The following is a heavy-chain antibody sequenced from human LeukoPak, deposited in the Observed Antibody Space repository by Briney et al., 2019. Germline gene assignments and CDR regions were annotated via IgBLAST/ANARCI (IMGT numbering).Heavy chain of an antibody. J-gene: IGHJ3*02. CDR1: GFTFSSYS. Sequence: GGSLRLSCAASGFTFSSYSMNWVRQAPGKGLEWVSYISSSSSTIYYADSVKGRFTISRDNSKNTLYLQMNSLRAEDTAVYYCARVLPLAAAEDAFDIWGQGTMVTVSS. D-gene: IGHD6-13*01. CDR2: ISSSSSTI. CDR3: ARVLPLAAAEDAFDI. V-gene: IGHV3-48*01.